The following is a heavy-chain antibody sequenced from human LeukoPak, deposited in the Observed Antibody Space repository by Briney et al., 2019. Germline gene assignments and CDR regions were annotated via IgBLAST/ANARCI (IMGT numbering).Heavy chain of an antibody. CDR3: ARDAWDAFDV. CDR2: ISHSGSSI. V-gene: IGHV3-48*03. Sequence: PGGSLRLSCAASGFTFSSYEMNWVRQAPGKGLEWISYISHSGSSIYYAASVKGRFTVSRDNDKNSLFLQMNSLRAEDTAIYYCARDAWDAFDVWGQGTMVTVSS. J-gene: IGHJ3*01. CDR1: GFTFSSYE.